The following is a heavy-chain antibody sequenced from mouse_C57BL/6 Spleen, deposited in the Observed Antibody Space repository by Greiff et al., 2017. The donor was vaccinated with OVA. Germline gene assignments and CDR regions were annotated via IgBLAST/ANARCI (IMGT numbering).Heavy chain of an antibody. CDR2: IDPETGGT. J-gene: IGHJ4*01. V-gene: IGHV1-15*01. CDR1: GYTFTDYE. CDR3: TRAHPYAMDY. Sequence: VQLQQSGAELVRPGASVTLSCKASGYTFTDYEMHWVKQTPVHGLEWIGAIDPETGGTAYNQKFKGKAILTADKSSSTAYMELRSLTSEDSAVYYCTRAHPYAMDYWGQGTSVTVSS.